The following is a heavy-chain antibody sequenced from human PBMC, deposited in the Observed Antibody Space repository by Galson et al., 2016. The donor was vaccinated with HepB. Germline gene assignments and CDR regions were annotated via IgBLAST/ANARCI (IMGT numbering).Heavy chain of an antibody. CDR3: GRDGGP. Sequence: SLRLSCAASGFTVSNNYMSWVRQASGKGLEWVSLIYSGGTTSYASSVRGRFTISRDNSKNTLYLQMSSLRAEDTAVYYCGRDGGPWGQGTLVTVSS. CDR1: GFTVSNNY. V-gene: IGHV3-53*01. CDR2: IYSGGTT. J-gene: IGHJ5*02. D-gene: IGHD3-16*01.